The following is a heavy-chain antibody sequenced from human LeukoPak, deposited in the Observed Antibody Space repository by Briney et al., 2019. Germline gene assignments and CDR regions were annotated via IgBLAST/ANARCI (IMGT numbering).Heavy chain of an antibody. V-gene: IGHV3-23*01. CDR1: GFTFRSYV. CDR3: AKDGSLGIGSERASYYLHS. J-gene: IGHJ4*02. Sequence: GGSLRLSCAASGFTFRSYVMSWVRQARAEGLEWVSGISASGGSTYYAGSVQGRFTITRDNSKNTLYLQMNSLRAEDTAVYFCAKDGSLGIGSERASYYLHSWGQGTLVTVSS. D-gene: IGHD3-10*01. CDR2: ISASGGST.